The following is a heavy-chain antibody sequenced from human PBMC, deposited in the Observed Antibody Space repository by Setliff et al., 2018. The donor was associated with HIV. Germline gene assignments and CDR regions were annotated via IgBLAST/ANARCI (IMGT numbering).Heavy chain of an antibody. D-gene: IGHD6-19*01. CDR1: GFNFRSYS. J-gene: IGHJ4*02. V-gene: IGHV3-30*18. Sequence: PGGSLRLSCAASGFNFRSYSLHWVRQAPGEGLEWVAVISYDGTTAYYADSVKGRFTASRDNSKNTLYLQMDSLRLDDTAVYFCAKRISGWYYSDCWGQGTLVTVSS. CDR3: AKRISGWYYSDC. CDR2: ISYDGTTA.